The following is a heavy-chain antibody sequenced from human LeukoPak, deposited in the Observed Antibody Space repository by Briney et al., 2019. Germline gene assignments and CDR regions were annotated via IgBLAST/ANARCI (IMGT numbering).Heavy chain of an antibody. Sequence: GGSLRLSCAASGFTFTSYSMSWVRQAPGKGLEWVSGTSDRGDYTYYADSVKGRFTISRDNSKNTLYLQMNSLRAEDTAVYYCATGFARGNSYWGQGTLVTVSS. CDR1: GFTFTSYS. V-gene: IGHV3-23*01. CDR3: ATGFARGNSY. J-gene: IGHJ4*02. D-gene: IGHD1-7*01. CDR2: TSDRGDYT.